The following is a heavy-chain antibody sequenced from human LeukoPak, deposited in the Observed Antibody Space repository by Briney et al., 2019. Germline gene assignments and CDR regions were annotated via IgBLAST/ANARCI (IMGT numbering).Heavy chain of an antibody. J-gene: IGHJ5*02. CDR3: ARGRLLMWFDP. V-gene: IGHV4-34*01. CDR1: GGSFSGYS. D-gene: IGHD3-16*01. Sequence: SETLSLTCAVYGGSFSGYSWSWIREPPGKGLEWIGEINHSGSTNYNPSLKSRVTISVDTSKKQFSLKLSSVTAADTAVYYCARGRLLMWFDPWGQGTLVTVSS. CDR2: INHSGST.